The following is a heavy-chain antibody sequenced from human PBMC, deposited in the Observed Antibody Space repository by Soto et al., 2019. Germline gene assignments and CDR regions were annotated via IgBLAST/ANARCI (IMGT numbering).Heavy chain of an antibody. V-gene: IGHV4-34*01. CDR3: ARGRLGTHYYYGMDV. Sequence: SETLSLTCGVYGGSFSDYYWSWIRQPPGKGLEWIGKINHSGSTIYNPSLKSRVTISVDTSKNQFSLKLSSVTAADTAVYFCARGRLGTHYYYGMDVWGHGTTVTVSS. CDR2: INHSGST. J-gene: IGHJ6*02. D-gene: IGHD7-27*01. CDR1: GGSFSDYY.